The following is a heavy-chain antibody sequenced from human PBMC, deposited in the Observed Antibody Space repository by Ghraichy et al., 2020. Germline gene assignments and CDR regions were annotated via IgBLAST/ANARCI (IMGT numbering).Heavy chain of an antibody. D-gene: IGHD2-2*01. V-gene: IGHV3-30*02. CDR2: IASDGNGA. CDR3: AKGGNCSTTSCLGFDA. CDR1: GFSFNTFA. Sequence: GGSLRLSCAASGFSFNTFAMDWVRQAPGKGLEWVALIASDGNGAFYADSVKGRFTVSRDNSKNTLFLQINSLTDEDTAVYYCAKGGNCSTTSCLGFDAWGQGTPVTVSS. J-gene: IGHJ4*01.